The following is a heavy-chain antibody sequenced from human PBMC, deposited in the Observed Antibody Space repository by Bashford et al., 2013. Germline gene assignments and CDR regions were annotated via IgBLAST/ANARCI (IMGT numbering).Heavy chain of an antibody. D-gene: IGHD3-22*01. CDR2: ISYDGNNK. J-gene: IGHJ3*01. V-gene: IGHV3-30-3*01. Sequence: VRQAPGKGLEWVAVISYDGNNKYYADSVKGRFTVSRDNSKNTLYLQMNSLRAEDTAVYYCVLYRDSSVWGQGTMVTVSS. CDR3: VLYRDSSV.